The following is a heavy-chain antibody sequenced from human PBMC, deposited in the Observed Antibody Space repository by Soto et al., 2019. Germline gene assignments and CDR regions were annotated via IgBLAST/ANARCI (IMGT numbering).Heavy chain of an antibody. CDR2: IYYSGST. CDR3: ARAESITMIVVVIGAFEI. D-gene: IGHD3-22*01. V-gene: IGHV4-31*03. J-gene: IGHJ3*02. Sequence: SETLSLTCTVSGGSISSGGYYWSWIRQHPGKGLEWIGYIYYSGSTYYNPSLKSRVTISVDTSKNQFSLKLSSVTAADTAVYYCARAESITMIVVVIGAFEIWGQGTMVTVSS. CDR1: GGSISSGGYY.